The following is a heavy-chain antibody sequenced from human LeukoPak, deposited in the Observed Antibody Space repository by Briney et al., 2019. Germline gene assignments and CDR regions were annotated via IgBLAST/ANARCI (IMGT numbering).Heavy chain of an antibody. J-gene: IGHJ4*02. Sequence: PGGSLRLSCAASGFSVSDFSMTWVRQSPGKGLEWISSIGSSDTSIFYADSVRGRFTISRDNAKNSIHLQMSSLRAEDTAFYYCARRSIWFGKYSQKLDYWGQGARVAVSS. D-gene: IGHD3-10*01. CDR1: GFSVSDFS. CDR3: ARRSIWFGKYSQKLDY. V-gene: IGHV3-21*01. CDR2: IGSSDTSI.